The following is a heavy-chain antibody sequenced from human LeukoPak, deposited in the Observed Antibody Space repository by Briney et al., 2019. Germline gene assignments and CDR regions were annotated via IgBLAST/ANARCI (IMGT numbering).Heavy chain of an antibody. CDR3: ASTQTFDY. D-gene: IGHD2-15*01. J-gene: IGHJ4*02. CDR1: GFTFSNYW. CDR2: IKQDGSEK. V-gene: IGHV3-7*03. Sequence: PGGSLRLSCVVSGFTFSNYWMSWVRQAPGKGLEWVANIKQDGSEKNYVDSEKGRFTISRDNAKNSLFLQLDSLRAEDTAVYYCASTQTFDYWGQGTLVTVSS.